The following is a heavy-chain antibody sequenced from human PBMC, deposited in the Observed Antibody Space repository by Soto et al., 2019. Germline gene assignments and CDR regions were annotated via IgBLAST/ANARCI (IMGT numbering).Heavy chain of an antibody. V-gene: IGHV4-31*03. CDR3: ARSSTSANYFDY. J-gene: IGHJ4*02. D-gene: IGHD2-2*01. CDR1: GGSISSGGYY. CDR2: IYYSGST. Sequence: SGTLSLTCTVSGGSISSGGYYWSWIRQHPGKGLEWIGYIYYSGSTYYNPSLKSRVTISVDTSKNQFSLKLSSVTAADTAVYYCARSSTSANYFDYWGQGILVTVSS.